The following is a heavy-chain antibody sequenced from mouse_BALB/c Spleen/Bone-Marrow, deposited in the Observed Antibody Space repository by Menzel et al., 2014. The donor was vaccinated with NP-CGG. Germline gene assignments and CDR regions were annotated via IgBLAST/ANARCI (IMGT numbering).Heavy chain of an antibody. V-gene: IGHV14-3*02. J-gene: IGHJ3*01. D-gene: IGHD2-3*01. CDR1: GFNIKDTY. Sequence: EVQLQESGAELVKPGASVKLSCTASGFNIKDTYMHWVKQRPEQGLEWIGRIDPANGNTKYDPKFQGKATITADTSSNTAYLQLSSLTSEDTAVYYYARRGDGYYAWFAYWGQGTLVTVSA. CDR3: ARRGDGYYAWFAY. CDR2: IDPANGNT.